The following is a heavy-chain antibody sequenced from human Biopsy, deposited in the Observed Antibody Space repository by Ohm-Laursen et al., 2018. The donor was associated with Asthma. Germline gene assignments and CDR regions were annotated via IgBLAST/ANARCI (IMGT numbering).Heavy chain of an antibody. D-gene: IGHD3-3*01. CDR3: ARDVMEWYLPAFDF. CDR1: GFTFRSYA. V-gene: IGHV3-30-3*01. Sequence: SLRLSCAASGFTFRSYAMHWVRQAQGKGLEWVAVGGSYYDGGLKYYADSVNGRFTVSRDDSKNTLYLQMNSLRPDDTAVYYCARDVMEWYLPAFDFWGQGTLATVSS. CDR2: GGSYYDGGLK. J-gene: IGHJ4*02.